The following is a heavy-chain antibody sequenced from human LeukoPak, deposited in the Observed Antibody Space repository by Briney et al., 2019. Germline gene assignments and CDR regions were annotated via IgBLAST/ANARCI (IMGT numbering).Heavy chain of an antibody. CDR3: ARDYRRWSEY. CDR1: GFTFSSYS. CDR2: ISSDSNYI. V-gene: IGHV3-21*01. Sequence: GGSLRLSCVASGFTFSSYSMNWVRQAPGKGPEWVSSISSDSNYIYYADSVKGRFTISRDNAKNSLYLQMNSLRAEDTAVYYCARDYRRWSEYWGQGTLVTVSS. J-gene: IGHJ4*02. D-gene: IGHD2-15*01.